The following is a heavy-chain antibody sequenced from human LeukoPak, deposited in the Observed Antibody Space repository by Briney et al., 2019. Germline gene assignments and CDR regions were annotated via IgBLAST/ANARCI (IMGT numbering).Heavy chain of an antibody. D-gene: IGHD2-21*02. CDR1: GFSASNYY. CDR3: TRGQSYCGADCYSD. J-gene: IGHJ4*02. CDR2: MYTGGGR. Sequence: GGSLRLSCAASGFSASNYYMSWVRQPPGKGLEWVSVMYTGGGRYYGDSVKGRFTISRDNSKNTVFLQMNSLRVEDTALYYCTRGQSYCGADCYSDWGQGTLVTVSS. V-gene: IGHV3-66*01.